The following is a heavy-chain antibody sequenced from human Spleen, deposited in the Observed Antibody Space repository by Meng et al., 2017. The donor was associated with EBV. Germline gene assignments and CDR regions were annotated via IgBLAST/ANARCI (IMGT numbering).Heavy chain of an antibody. CDR2: INEDGAIK. J-gene: IGHJ5*02. V-gene: IGHV3-74*01. CDR1: GFSFRNYW. Sequence: EVQRVESGGVLVPPWGSLRLSCAASGFSFRNYWMHWVRQAPGKGLMWVSRINEDGAIKTYAESVKGRFTISRDNARNKLYLQMNDLRVEDTAMYYCSRDLVGSDDTWGQGTLVTVSS. CDR3: SRDLVGSDDT.